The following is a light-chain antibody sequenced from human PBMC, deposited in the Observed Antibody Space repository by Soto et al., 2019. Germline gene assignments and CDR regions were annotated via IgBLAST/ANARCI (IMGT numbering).Light chain of an antibody. Sequence: EIVLTHSPATLSLSPGERATLSFSVSQSISSSYLAWYQQKPGQAPRLLIYDASSRATGIPDRFSGSGSGTDFTLTISSLRPEDFGVYYCQQYRSWPRTFGQGTKVDIK. CDR2: DAS. CDR1: QSISSSY. CDR3: QQYRSWPRT. J-gene: IGKJ1*01. V-gene: IGKV3D-20*02.